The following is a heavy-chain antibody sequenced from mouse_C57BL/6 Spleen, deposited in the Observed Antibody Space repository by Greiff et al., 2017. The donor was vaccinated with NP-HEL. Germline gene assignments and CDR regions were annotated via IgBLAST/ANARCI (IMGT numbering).Heavy chain of an antibody. J-gene: IGHJ2*01. CDR3: AREEGGRSHYFDY. CDR2: IDPSDSYT. V-gene: IGHV1-69*01. D-gene: IGHD3-3*01. Sequence: QVQLQQPGAELVMPGASVKLSCKASGYTFTSYWMHWVKQRPGQGLEWIGEIDPSDSYTNYNQKFKGKSTLTVDKSSSTAYMQLSSLTSEDSAVYYCAREEGGRSHYFDYWGQGTTLTVSS. CDR1: GYTFTSYW.